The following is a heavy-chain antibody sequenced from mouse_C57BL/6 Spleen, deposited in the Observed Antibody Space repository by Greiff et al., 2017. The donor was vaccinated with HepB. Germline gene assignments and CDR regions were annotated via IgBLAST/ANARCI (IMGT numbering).Heavy chain of an antibody. V-gene: IGHV5-4*01. CDR2: ISDGGSYT. CDR1: GFTFSSYA. D-gene: IGHD6-1*01. CDR3: ARDHSPWYFDV. J-gene: IGHJ1*03. Sequence: EVKLMESGGGLVKPGGSLKLSCAASGFTFSSYAMSWVRQTPEKRLEWVATISDGGSYTYYPDNVKGRFTISRDNAKNNLYLQMSHLKSEDTAMYYCARDHSPWYFDVWGTGTTVTVSS.